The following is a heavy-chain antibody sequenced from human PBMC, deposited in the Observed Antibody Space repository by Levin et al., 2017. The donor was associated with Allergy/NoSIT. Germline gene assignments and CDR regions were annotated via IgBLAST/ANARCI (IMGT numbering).Heavy chain of an antibody. J-gene: IGHJ4*02. V-gene: IGHV3-23*01. CDR3: TKASAAVFFGTSPGAPFDY. Sequence: GGSLRLSCAASGFTFSTYAMSWVRQAPGKGLDWVSGISGGESSTYYADSVKGRFTISRDNSKNMLYLQMNSLRGEDTAIYYCTKASAAVFFGTSPGAPFDYWGQGTLVTVSS. CDR1: GFTFSTYA. D-gene: IGHD2-8*01. CDR2: ISGGESST.